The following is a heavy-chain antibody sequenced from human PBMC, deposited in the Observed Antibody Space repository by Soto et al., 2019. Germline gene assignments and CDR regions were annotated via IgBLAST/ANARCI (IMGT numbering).Heavy chain of an antibody. V-gene: IGHV4-39*01. CDR2: ISYSGIT. CDR3: ASPPTTVTTRYYYYMYV. Sequence: QLQLQESGPGLVKPSETLSLTCTVSGVSISSSFYYWGWIRQPPGKGLEWVGGISYSGITYYNPSLESRVTISGDTSKNQFSLKLSSVTAADTAVYYCASPPTTVTTRYYYYMYVWGRGTTVTVSS. J-gene: IGHJ6*03. CDR1: GVSISSSFYY. D-gene: IGHD4-17*01.